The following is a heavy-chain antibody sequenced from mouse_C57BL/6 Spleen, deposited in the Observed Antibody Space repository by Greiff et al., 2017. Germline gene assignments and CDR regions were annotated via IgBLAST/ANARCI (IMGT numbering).Heavy chain of an antibody. D-gene: IGHD1-1*01. CDR1: GFTFSDYG. V-gene: IGHV5-15*01. J-gene: IGHJ2*01. CDR3: AIDGGSSVDY. Sequence: EVHLVESGGGLVQPGGSLKLSCAASGFTFSDYGMAWVRQAPRKGPEWVAFIRNLAYSIYYAEPVTGRFTISIENAKNTLYLEMSRLRSEDTAMYYCAIDGGSSVDYWGQGTTLTVSS. CDR2: IRNLAYSI.